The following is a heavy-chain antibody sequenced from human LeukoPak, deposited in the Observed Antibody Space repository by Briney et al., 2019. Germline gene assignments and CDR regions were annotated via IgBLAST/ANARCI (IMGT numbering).Heavy chain of an antibody. V-gene: IGHV4-34*01. Sequence: PSETLPLTCAVYGGSFSGYYWSWIRQPPGKGLEWIGEINHSGSTNYNPSLKSRVTISVDTSKNQFSLKLSSVTAADTAVYYCARDYYDSSGYYYYPNYYYYYGMDVWGQGTTVTVSS. CDR3: ARDYYDSSGYYYYPNYYYYYGMDV. CDR2: INHSGST. D-gene: IGHD3-22*01. CDR1: GGSFSGYY. J-gene: IGHJ6*02.